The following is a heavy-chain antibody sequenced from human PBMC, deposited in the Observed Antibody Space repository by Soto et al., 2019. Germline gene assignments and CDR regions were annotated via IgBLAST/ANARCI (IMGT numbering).Heavy chain of an antibody. CDR2: IYWDDAH. CDR1: GFSLTTSGVG. D-gene: IGHD3-10*01. V-gene: IGHV2-5*02. J-gene: IGHJ4*02. Sequence: QITLKESGPTLVRPTQTLTLTCTFSGFSLTTSGVGVGWIRQPPGKALEWLALIYWDDAHRYSPSLKTRLTITKDTSKNQVVQTMTKLDPADTATYYCAREMYYSTYFDSWGQGTLVTVSS. CDR3: AREMYYSTYFDS.